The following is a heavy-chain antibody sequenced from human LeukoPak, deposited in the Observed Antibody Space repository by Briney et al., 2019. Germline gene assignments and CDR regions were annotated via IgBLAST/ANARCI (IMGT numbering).Heavy chain of an antibody. CDR2: ISQSGSDI. CDR3: ARTARVGDY. J-gene: IGHJ4*02. Sequence: GGSLRLSCAASGFSFSDFYMSWIRQAPGKGLEWISYISQSGSDINYADSVKGRFTVSRDNAKNSLYLQMNSLRAEDTAVYYCARTARVGDYWGQGTLVTVSS. V-gene: IGHV3-11*01. D-gene: IGHD5-18*01. CDR1: GFSFSDFY.